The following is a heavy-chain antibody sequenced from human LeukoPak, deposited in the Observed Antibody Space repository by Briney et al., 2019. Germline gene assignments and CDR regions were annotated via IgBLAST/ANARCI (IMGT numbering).Heavy chain of an antibody. CDR2: ISYDGSNK. V-gene: IGHV3-30*18. J-gene: IGHJ4*02. CDR1: GFTFSSYG. CDR3: AKAWDTAMAADY. Sequence: GSLRLSCAASGFTFSSYGMHWVRQAPGKGLEWVAVISYDGSNKYYADSVKGRFTISRDNSKNTLYLQMNSLRAEDTAVYYCAKAWDTAMAADYWGQGTLVTVSS. D-gene: IGHD5-18*01.